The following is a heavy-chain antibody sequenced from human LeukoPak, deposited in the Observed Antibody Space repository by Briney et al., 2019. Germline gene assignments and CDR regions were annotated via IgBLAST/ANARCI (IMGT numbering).Heavy chain of an antibody. CDR1: GGSISSGSYY. CDR3: ARDSYYYDSSGYYYYFDY. V-gene: IGHV4-61*02. D-gene: IGHD3-22*01. J-gene: IGHJ4*02. CDR2: IYTRGST. Sequence: PSETLSLTCTVSGGSISSGSYYWSWIRQPAGKGLEWIGRIYTRGSTNYNPSLKSRVTISVDTSKNQFSLKLSSVTAADTAVYYCARDSYYYDSSGYYYYFDYWGQGTLVTVSS.